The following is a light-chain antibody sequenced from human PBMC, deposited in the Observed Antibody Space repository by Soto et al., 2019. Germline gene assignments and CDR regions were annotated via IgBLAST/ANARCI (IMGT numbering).Light chain of an antibody. V-gene: IGKV3-15*01. CDR3: QQYNNWPRT. CDR2: GTS. CDR1: QSVNSN. Sequence: EIVMTQSAATLSLSPGERSTPSGLASQSVNSNLAWYQQKAGQALRLLIYGTSTRATGIPARFSGSGSGTDFTITISSLQFEDFAVYYCQQYNNWPRTVGQGTKVDIK. J-gene: IGKJ1*01.